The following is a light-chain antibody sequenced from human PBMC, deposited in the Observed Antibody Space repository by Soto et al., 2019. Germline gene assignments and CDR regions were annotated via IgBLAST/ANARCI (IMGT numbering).Light chain of an antibody. CDR3: QQYDSYSPLT. Sequence: DIEMTQSPSTLSVSMGEGAALSCRASQSIRSWLAWYQQKPGKAPKLLIYDAYSMESGVPSRFSGRRSGTEFTLTITSLQPEDFAAYYCQQYDSYSPLTFGRGTKVDIK. V-gene: IGKV1-5*01. J-gene: IGKJ4*01. CDR2: DAY. CDR1: QSIRSW.